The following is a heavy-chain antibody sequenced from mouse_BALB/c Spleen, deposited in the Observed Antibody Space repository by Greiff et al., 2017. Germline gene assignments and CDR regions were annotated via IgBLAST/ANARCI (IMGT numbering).Heavy chain of an antibody. V-gene: IGHV5-9-4*01. CDR3: ARESGLYAMDY. Sequence: EVQLVESGGGLVKPGGSLKLSCAASGFTFSSYAMSWVRQSPEKRLEWVAEISSGGSYTYYPDTVTGRFTISRDNAKNTLYLEMSSLRSEDTAMYYCARESGLYAMDYWGQGTSVTVSS. CDR2: ISSGGSYT. CDR1: GFTFSSYA. J-gene: IGHJ4*01.